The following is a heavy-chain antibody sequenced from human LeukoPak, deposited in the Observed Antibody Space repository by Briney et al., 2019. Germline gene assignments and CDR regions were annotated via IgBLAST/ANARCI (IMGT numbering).Heavy chain of an antibody. Sequence: GGSLRLSCAASGFTFSSYEMNWVRQAPGKGLEWVSYISSSGSTIYYADSVKGRFTISRDNAKNSLYLQMNSLRAEDTAVYYCARGTYYYDSSEVYWGQGTLVTVSS. CDR3: ARGTYYYDSSEVY. V-gene: IGHV3-48*03. D-gene: IGHD3-22*01. CDR2: ISSSGSTI. CDR1: GFTFSSYE. J-gene: IGHJ4*02.